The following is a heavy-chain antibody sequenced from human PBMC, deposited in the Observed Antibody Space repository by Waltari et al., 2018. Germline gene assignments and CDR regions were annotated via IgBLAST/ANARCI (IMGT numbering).Heavy chain of an antibody. Sequence: QLQLQESGPGLVKPSETLSLTCNVSGGSISSSSYYWGWIRQPPGKGLEWIGSIYYSGSTYYNPSLKSRVTISVDTSKNQFSLKLSSVTAADTAVYYCANTSGSGRYFQHWGQGTLVTVSS. V-gene: IGHV4-39*01. CDR1: GGSISSSSYY. J-gene: IGHJ1*01. CDR2: IYYSGST. D-gene: IGHD1-26*01. CDR3: ANTSGSGRYFQH.